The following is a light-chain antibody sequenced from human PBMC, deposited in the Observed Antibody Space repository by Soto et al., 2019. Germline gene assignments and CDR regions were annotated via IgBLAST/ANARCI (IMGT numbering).Light chain of an antibody. CDR2: KAF. Sequence: DIQMTQSPSTLSASVGDRVTITCRASLSISSWLAWYQQKPGKAPKVLIYKAFSLDSGFPSRFSGSGSGTEFTLTISRLPPDDFATYSCLQYNSFSSCTFGQGTKVQIK. J-gene: IGKJ1*01. CDR1: LSISSW. V-gene: IGKV1-5*03. CDR3: LQYNSFSSCT.